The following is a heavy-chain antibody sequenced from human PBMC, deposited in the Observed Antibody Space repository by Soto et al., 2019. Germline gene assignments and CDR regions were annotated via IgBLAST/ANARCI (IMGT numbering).Heavy chain of an antibody. J-gene: IGHJ4*02. CDR1: GFSFDTYA. Sequence: EVQLVESGGGLVKAGRSLRLSCTASGFSFDTYAISWFRQAPGKGLEWLGFIRSKAYSRTTEYAASVRGRISISRDDSKSSAFLQMDSPNIDDTAVYYCTRGIVGWETAPYYFDYWGQGTLVTVSS. D-gene: IGHD1-26*01. CDR2: IRSKAYSRTT. CDR3: TRGIVGWETAPYYFDY. V-gene: IGHV3-49*05.